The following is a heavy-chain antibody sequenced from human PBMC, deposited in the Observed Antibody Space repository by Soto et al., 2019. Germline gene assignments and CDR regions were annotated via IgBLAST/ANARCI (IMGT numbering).Heavy chain of an antibody. V-gene: IGHV1-2*02. D-gene: IGHD3-10*01. CDR3: ARVGGGLASLGYYGMDV. J-gene: IGHJ6*02. CDR1: GYTFIGYY. CDR2: INPNSGGT. Sequence: QVQLVQSGAEVKKTGASVKVSCKASGYTFIGYYIHWVRQAPGQGLEWMGWINPNSGGTNYAQRFQGRVTMTRDRSISTAYMERSRLKSDDTAVYYCARVGGGLASLGYYGMDVWGQGTTVTVSS.